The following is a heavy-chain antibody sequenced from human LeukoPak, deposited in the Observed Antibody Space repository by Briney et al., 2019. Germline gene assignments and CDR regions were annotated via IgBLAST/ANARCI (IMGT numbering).Heavy chain of an antibody. J-gene: IGHJ1*01. CDR3: AIMHGYYDGSGYWVQ. Sequence: GGSLRLSCAASGFTFSTYGMSWVRQAPGKGLEWVSFITPNADRASYADSVKGRFTISRDNPRNTLYMQMNSLRDEDTAVYYCAIMHGYYDGSGYWVQWGQGTLVTVSS. CDR1: GFTFSTYG. D-gene: IGHD3-22*01. V-gene: IGHV3-23*01. CDR2: ITPNADRA.